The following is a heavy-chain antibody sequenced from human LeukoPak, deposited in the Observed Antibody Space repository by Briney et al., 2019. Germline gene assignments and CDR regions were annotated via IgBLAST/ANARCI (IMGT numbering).Heavy chain of an antibody. D-gene: IGHD6-6*01. Sequence: ASVKVSRKASGYTFTSYDINWVRQATGQGLEWMGWMNPNSGNTGYAQKFQGRVTMTRNTSISTAYMDLSSLTSEDTAVYYCAIGKLASRRGSWFDPWGQGTLVTVSS. J-gene: IGHJ5*02. V-gene: IGHV1-8*02. CDR2: MNPNSGNT. CDR1: GYTFTSYD. CDR3: AIGKLASRRGSWFDP.